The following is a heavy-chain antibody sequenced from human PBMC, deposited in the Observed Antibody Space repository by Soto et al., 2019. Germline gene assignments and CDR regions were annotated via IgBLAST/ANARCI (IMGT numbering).Heavy chain of an antibody. D-gene: IGHD6-19*01. V-gene: IGHV1-2*04. CDR3: ARGRGSGWYTARGGFDI. CDR1: GYTFTGYY. Sequence: GASVKVSCKASGYTFTGYYMHWVRQAPGQGLEWMGWINPNSGGTNYAQKFQGWVTMTRDTSISTAYMELSRLRSDDTAVYYCARGRGSGWYTARGGFDIWGQGTMVTVSS. CDR2: INPNSGGT. J-gene: IGHJ3*02.